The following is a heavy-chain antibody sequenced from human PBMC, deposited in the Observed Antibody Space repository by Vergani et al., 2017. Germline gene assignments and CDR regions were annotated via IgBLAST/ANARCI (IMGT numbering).Heavy chain of an antibody. Sequence: EVQLVESGGGIVKPGGSLRLSCVASGFSFRNAWMNWVRRTPGKGLEWVGRIKSTFDRGTTDYAAAVKGRFTISRDDSKNTLFLQMNGLKTEDIGVYYCTSPHYYDSSGYYRDFDYWGQGTLVTVSS. CDR2: IKSTFDRGTT. J-gene: IGHJ4*02. D-gene: IGHD3-22*01. V-gene: IGHV3-15*07. CDR3: TSPHYYDSSGYYRDFDY. CDR1: GFSFRNAW.